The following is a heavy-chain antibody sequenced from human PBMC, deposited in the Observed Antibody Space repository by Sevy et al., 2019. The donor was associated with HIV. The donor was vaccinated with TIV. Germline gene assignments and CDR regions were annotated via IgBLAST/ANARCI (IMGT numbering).Heavy chain of an antibody. CDR1: GFTFSDSW. J-gene: IGHJ4*02. V-gene: IGHV3-7*01. Sequence: GGSLRLSCAASGFTFSDSWMTWVRQGPGKGLEWVGNINKAGSDKYYVDSVRGHFTISRDNAKNSLYLQMNSLRVENTALYYCAGGGFLSRYWGQGSLVTVSS. D-gene: IGHD2-15*01. CDR2: INKAGSDK. CDR3: AGGGFLSRY.